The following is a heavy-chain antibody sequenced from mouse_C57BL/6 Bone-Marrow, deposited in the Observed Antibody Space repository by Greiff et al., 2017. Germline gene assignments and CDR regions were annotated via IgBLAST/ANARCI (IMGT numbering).Heavy chain of an antibody. CDR3: ARLNIYYDYDGAMDY. V-gene: IGHV1-69*01. CDR1: GYTFTSYW. D-gene: IGHD2-4*01. CDR2: IDPSDSYT. Sequence: VQLQQSGAELVMPGASVKLSCKASGYTFTSYWMHWVKQRPGQGLEWIGEIDPSDSYTNYNQKFKGKSTLTVDKSSSTAYMQLISLTSEDSAVYYCARLNIYYDYDGAMDYWGQGTSVTVSS. J-gene: IGHJ4*01.